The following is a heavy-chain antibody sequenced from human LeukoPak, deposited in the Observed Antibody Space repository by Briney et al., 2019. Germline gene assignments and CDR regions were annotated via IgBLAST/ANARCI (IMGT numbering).Heavy chain of an antibody. V-gene: IGHV1-8*01. CDR3: ARVTMVRGVIIFPHYYYYYMDV. CDR2: MNPNSGNT. D-gene: IGHD3-10*01. Sequence: ASVKVSFKASGYTFTIYDINGVRQATGQGGEGMGWMNPNSGNTGYAQKFQGRVTMTRNTAISTAYMELSSLRDEDTAGYYCARVTMVRGVIIFPHYYYYYMDVWGKGTTVTISS. J-gene: IGHJ6*03. CDR1: GYTFTIYD.